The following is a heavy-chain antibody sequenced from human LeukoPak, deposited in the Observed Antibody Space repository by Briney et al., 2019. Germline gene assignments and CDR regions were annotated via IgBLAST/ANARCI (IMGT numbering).Heavy chain of an antibody. CDR1: GFTFSDYG. V-gene: IGHV3-30*02. CDR3: AELGITMIGGV. J-gene: IGHJ6*04. Sequence: GGSLRLSCAASGFTFSDYGMHWVRQAPGKGLEWVAFIQYDGSNQFYADSVKGRFTISRDNAKISLYLQMNSLRAEDTAVYYCAELGITMIGGVWGKGTTVTISS. CDR2: IQYDGSNQ. D-gene: IGHD3-10*02.